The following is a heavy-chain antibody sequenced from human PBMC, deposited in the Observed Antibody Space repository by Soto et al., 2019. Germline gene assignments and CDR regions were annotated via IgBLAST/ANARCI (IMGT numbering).Heavy chain of an antibody. V-gene: IGHV4-61*05. D-gene: IGHD4-17*01. CDR3: ARTTAVPNTLRSRYFFDD. J-gene: IGHJ4*02. Sequence: SETLSLTCSVAEGTISNKSDYWRWIRPPPGKRLEWIGYVYYSGTTNYNPSLKSRVTISVDLSKNQFSLRLSSVTTADTALYYCARTTAVPNTLRSRYFFDDWGQGILVTSPQ. CDR2: VYYSGTT. CDR1: EGTISNKSDY.